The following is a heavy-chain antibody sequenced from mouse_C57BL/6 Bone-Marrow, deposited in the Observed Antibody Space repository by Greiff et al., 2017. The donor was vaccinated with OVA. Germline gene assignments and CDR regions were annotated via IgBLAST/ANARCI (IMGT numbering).Heavy chain of an antibody. V-gene: IGHV5-6*01. J-gene: IGHJ3*01. D-gene: IGHD5-1*01. CDR1: GFTFSSYG. Sequence: EVMLVESGGDLVKPGGSLKLSCAASGFTFSSYGMSWVRQTPDKRLEWVATISSGGSYTYYPDSVKGRFTISRDNAKNTLYLQMSSLKSEDTAMYYCARSTSWGQGTLVTVSA. CDR3: ARSTS. CDR2: ISSGGSYT.